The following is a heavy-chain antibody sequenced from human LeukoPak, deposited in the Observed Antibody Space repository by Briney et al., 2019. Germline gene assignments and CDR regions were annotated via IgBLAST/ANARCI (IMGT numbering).Heavy chain of an antibody. Sequence: ASVKVSCKASGYTFTSYDIHWVRQATGQGLEWMGWMNPNSGNTGYAQKFQGRVTMTSNTSISTAYMELSSLRSEDTAVYYCARGRMVRGVIYFFDYWGQGTLVTVSS. CDR1: GYTFTSYD. J-gene: IGHJ4*02. CDR3: ARGRMVRGVIYFFDY. D-gene: IGHD3-10*01. V-gene: IGHV1-8*01. CDR2: MNPNSGNT.